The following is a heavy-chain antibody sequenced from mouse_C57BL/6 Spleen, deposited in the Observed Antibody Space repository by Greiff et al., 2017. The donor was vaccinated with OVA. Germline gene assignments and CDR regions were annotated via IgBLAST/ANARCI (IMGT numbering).Heavy chain of an antibody. CDR1: GYTFTSYW. J-gene: IGHJ1*03. D-gene: IGHD1-1*01. Sequence: QVQLQQPGAELVKPGASVKLSCKASGYTFTSYWMQWVKQRPGQGLEWIGEIDPSDSYTNYNQKFKGKATLTVDTSSSPAYMQLSSLTSEDSAGYYCARNYYGSIPYWYCDVWGTGTTVTVSS. V-gene: IGHV1-50*01. CDR3: ARNYYGSIPYWYCDV. CDR2: IDPSDSYT.